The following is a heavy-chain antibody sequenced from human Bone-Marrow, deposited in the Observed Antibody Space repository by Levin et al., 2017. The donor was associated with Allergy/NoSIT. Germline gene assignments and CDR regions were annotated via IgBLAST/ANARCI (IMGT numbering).Heavy chain of an antibody. Sequence: GGSLRLSCAVSGFSFSRSSMNWVRQAPGKGLEWVAYISLSSSAIYYADSVKGRFTISRDNAKNLLYLKMNSLRDEDTAVYFCASASGWHYLDYWGQGTLVTVSS. D-gene: IGHD6-19*01. J-gene: IGHJ4*02. CDR3: ASASGWHYLDY. CDR1: GFSFSRSS. V-gene: IGHV3-48*02. CDR2: ISLSSSAI.